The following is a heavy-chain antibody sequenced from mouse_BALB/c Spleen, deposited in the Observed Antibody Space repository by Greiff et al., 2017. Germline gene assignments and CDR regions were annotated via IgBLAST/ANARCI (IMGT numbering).Heavy chain of an antibody. CDR2: ISSGGSYT. Sequence: EVHLVESGGGLVKPGGSLKLSCAASGFTFSSYAMSWVRQSPEKRLEWVAEISSGGSYTYYPDTVTGRFTISRDNAKNTLYLEMSSLRSEDTAMYYCARDNRLVWYAMDYWGQGTSVTVSS. CDR1: GFTFSSYA. J-gene: IGHJ4*01. CDR3: ARDNRLVWYAMDY. D-gene: IGHD2-10*02. V-gene: IGHV5-9-4*01.